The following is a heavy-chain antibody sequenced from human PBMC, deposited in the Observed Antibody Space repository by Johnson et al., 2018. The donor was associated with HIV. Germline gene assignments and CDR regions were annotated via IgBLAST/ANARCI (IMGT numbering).Heavy chain of an antibody. D-gene: IGHD3-10*01. V-gene: IGHV3-20*01. CDR1: RFTFSSYA. J-gene: IGHJ3*02. Sequence: VQLVESGGGLIQPGRSLRLSCAASRFTFSSYAMHWVRQAPGTGLEWVSGINWNGGNTGYADSVKGRFTISRDNAKNSLYLQMNSLRDEDTALYHCARGDGSGSTGAFDIWGQGTMVTVSS. CDR3: ARGDGSGSTGAFDI. CDR2: INWNGGNT.